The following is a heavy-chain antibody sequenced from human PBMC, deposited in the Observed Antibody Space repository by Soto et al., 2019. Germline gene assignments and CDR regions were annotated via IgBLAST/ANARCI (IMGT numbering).Heavy chain of an antibody. J-gene: IGHJ5*02. Sequence: QERLVQSGAELRRPGASVKISCRASGYNFPSSNVNWVRQASGPGPEWLGWMNAANGNAAFARDFKCRVTMTRDLSTDTAYLELGGLSSGDTARYYCARAVGIGVTGLDLWGPGTFFTVS. CDR1: GYNFPSSN. V-gene: IGHV1-8*01. CDR2: MNAANGNA. D-gene: IGHD2-21*02. CDR3: ARAVGIGVTGLDL.